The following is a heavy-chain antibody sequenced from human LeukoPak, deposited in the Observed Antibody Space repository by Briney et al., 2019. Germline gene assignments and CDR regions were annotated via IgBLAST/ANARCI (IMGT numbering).Heavy chain of an antibody. J-gene: IGHJ4*02. V-gene: IGHV4-59*01. CDR2: IYYCGST. D-gene: IGHD5-12*01. CDR3: ARDSYDYFDY. Sequence: PSETLSLTCTVSGGSISSYYWSWIRQPPGKGLEWIGYIYYCGSTNYNPSLKSRVTISVDTSKNQFSLKLSSVTAADTAVYYCARDSYDYFDYWGQGTLVTVSS. CDR1: GGSISSYY.